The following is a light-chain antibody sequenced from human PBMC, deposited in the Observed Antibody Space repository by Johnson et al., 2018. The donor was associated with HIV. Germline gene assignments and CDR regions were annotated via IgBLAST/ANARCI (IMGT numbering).Light chain of an antibody. CDR1: NSNIGNNY. J-gene: IGLJ1*01. V-gene: IGLV1-51*02. CDR2: ENN. CDR3: GTWDSSLSAYV. Sequence: QPVLTQPPSVSAAPGQKVTISCSGSNSNIGNNYVSWYQQLPGTAPKLLIYENNKRPSGIPDRFSGSKSGTSATRGITGLQTGDEADYYCGTWDSSLSAYVFGTGTKVTVL.